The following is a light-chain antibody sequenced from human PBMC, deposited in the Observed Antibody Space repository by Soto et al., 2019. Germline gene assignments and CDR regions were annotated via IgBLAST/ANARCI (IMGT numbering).Light chain of an antibody. Sequence: QSALTQPASVSGSPGQSITISCTGTSSDVGGYNYVSWYQQHPGKAPKLMIYDVSNRPSGVSNRFSGSKSGNTAPLSISGLQAEDEADYYCSSYTSSSTRGFGTGTKVTVL. CDR3: SSYTSSSTRG. CDR1: SSDVGGYNY. V-gene: IGLV2-14*01. J-gene: IGLJ1*01. CDR2: DVS.